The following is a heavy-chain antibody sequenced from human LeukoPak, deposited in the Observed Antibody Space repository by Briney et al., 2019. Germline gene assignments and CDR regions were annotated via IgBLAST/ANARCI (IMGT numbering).Heavy chain of an antibody. CDR1: Y. CDR3: ARLLWFGEGNWFDP. CDR2: IYYSGST. Sequence: YKSWGRQPPGEGPGWGGYIYYSGSTYYNPSLKSRVTISVDTSKNQFSLKLSSVTAADTAVYYCARLLWFGEGNWFDPWGQGTLVTVSS. V-gene: IGHV4-30-4*08. D-gene: IGHD3-10*01. J-gene: IGHJ5*02.